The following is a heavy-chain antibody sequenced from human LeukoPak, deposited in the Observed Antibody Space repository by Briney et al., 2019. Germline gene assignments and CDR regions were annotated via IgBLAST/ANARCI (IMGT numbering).Heavy chain of an antibody. CDR3: AREGGDYYYYYYMDV. V-gene: IGHV3-30*04. CDR2: ISYDGSNK. Sequence: GGSLRLSCAASGFTFSSYAMHWVRQAPGKGLEWVAVISYDGSNKYYADSVKGRFTISRDNSKNTLYLQMNSPRAEDTAVYYCAREGGDYYYYYYMDVWGKGTTATVSS. CDR1: GFTFSSYA. J-gene: IGHJ6*03. D-gene: IGHD4-17*01.